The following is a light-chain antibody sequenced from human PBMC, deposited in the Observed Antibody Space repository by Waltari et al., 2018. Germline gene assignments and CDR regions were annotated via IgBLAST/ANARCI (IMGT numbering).Light chain of an antibody. V-gene: IGKV3-15*01. Sequence: ETVMTQSPATLSVSPGERATVSCRASQSVSSNVAWYQQKPGQAPRLLIHGASTRATGIPARFSGSGSGTEFTLTISSLQSEDFAVYHCQQYNNWPETFGQGTKVEIK. CDR1: QSVSSN. CDR2: GAS. J-gene: IGKJ1*01. CDR3: QQYNNWPET.